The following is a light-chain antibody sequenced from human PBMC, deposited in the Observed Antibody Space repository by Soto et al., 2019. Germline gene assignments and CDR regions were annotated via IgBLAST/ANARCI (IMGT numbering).Light chain of an antibody. J-gene: IGKJ4*01. CDR2: GAS. CDR1: QSVSSN. CDR3: QQYKNSLRST. Sequence: IVMTQSPFTLSVSPGDRATLSCRASQSVSSNLAWYQQKPGQGPRLLIYGASTRATGIPARFSGSGSGTELTLTISSLQSEDFAVYYCQQYKNSLRSTFGGGTKVEIK. V-gene: IGKV3-15*01.